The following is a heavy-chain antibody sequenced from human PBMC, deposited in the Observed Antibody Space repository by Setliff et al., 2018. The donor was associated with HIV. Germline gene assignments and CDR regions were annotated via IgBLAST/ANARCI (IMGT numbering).Heavy chain of an antibody. V-gene: IGHV4-34*01. CDR3: ARGRDYTGSWFRPFYLDF. CDR1: GGSFSAYH. Sequence: SETLSLTCAVYGGSFSAYHWSWIRQTPGKGLEWLGEINHSGSTAYNLALESRVSMSIDTSKNQFSLKLTSVTAADTAIYYCARGRDYTGSWFRPFYLDFWGHGNWVTV. J-gene: IGHJ4*01. D-gene: IGHD3-3*01. CDR2: INHSGST.